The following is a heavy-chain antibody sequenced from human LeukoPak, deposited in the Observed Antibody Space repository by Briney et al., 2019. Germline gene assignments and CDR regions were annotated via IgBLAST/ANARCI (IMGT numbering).Heavy chain of an antibody. CDR3: TRDRSRAEDD. Sequence: GGSLRLSCAASGFTFSGHWMSWVRQTPGKGLEWVANINQGGSDKYYVDSVKGRFTISRDNANNLLYLQMNSLRGEDTAVYYCTRDRSRAEDDWGQGTLVTVSS. V-gene: IGHV3-7*01. CDR2: INQGGSDK. J-gene: IGHJ4*02. D-gene: IGHD1-14*01. CDR1: GFTFSGHW.